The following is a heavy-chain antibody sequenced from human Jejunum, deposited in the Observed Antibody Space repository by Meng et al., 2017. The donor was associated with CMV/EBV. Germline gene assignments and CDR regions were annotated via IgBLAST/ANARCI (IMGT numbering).Heavy chain of an antibody. CDR1: FISSGDYY. J-gene: IGHJ5*02. V-gene: IGHV4-30-4*06. D-gene: IGHD3-10*01. CDR2: IYHTGSA. Sequence: FISSGDYYWSWIRQHPGKGFEWIGYIYHTGSAYYNPSLRSRVTISRDTSKNQFSLKLSSVTAADTAVYYCARDIEGTYGSLNWFDPWGQGTLVTVSS. CDR3: ARDIEGTYGSLNWFDP.